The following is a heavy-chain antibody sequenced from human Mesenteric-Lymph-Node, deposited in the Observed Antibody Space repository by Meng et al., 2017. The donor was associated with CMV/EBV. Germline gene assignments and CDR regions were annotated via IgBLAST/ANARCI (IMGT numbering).Heavy chain of an antibody. CDR2: IYYSGST. CDR3: ARDSEGASYFDT. J-gene: IGHJ5*02. D-gene: IGHD3-9*01. V-gene: IGHV4-39*07. Sequence: SETLSLTCTVSGGSISSSSYYWGWIRQPPGKGLEWIGSIYYSGSTYYNPSLKSRVTISVDTSKNQFSLKLSSVTAADTAVYYCARDSEGASYFDTWGQGTLVTVSS. CDR1: GGSISSSSYY.